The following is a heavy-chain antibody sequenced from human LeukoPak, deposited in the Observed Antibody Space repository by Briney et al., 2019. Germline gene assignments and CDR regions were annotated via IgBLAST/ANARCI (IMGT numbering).Heavy chain of an antibody. CDR2: ISGGGSKT. CDR1: GFIFSTYA. V-gene: IGHV3-23*01. Sequence: GGSLRLSCAAPGFIFSTYAMNWVRQAPGKGLEWVSGISGGGSKTYYADSVKGRFTISRDNSKNTLFLQVNILRAEDTAVYYCALSLWDRASFDYWGQGTLVTVSS. J-gene: IGHJ4*02. CDR3: ALSLWDRASFDY. D-gene: IGHD2/OR15-2a*01.